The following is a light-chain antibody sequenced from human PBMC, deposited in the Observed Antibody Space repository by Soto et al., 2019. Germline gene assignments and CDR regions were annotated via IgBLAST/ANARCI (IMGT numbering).Light chain of an antibody. Sequence: QSALTQPASVSGSPGQSITISCTGTSSDVGGYNYVSWYQQHPGKAPKLMIYDVSNRPSGVSNRFSSSRSGNTASLTISGLQAEDEADYYCSSYTSSSTVVFCGGTKLTVL. J-gene: IGLJ2*01. CDR2: DVS. V-gene: IGLV2-14*03. CDR3: SSYTSSSTVV. CDR1: SSDVGGYNY.